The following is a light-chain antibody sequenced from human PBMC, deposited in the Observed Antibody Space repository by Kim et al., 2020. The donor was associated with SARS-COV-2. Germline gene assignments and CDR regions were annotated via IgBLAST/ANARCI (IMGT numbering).Light chain of an antibody. CDR3: NSRDTSGNHLHVV. J-gene: IGLJ2*01. CDR2: GKN. CDR1: SLRRYY. Sequence: SSELTQDPAVSVALGQTVRITCQGDSLRRYYASWYQQKPGQVPVLVIYGKNNRPSGISDRFSGSSSGNTASLTITGAQAQDEADYYCNSRDTSGNHLHVVFGGGTKLTVL. V-gene: IGLV3-19*01.